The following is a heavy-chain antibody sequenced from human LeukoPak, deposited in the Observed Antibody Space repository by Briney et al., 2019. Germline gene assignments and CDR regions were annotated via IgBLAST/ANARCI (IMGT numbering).Heavy chain of an antibody. CDR3: ARSQGGSNYDY. J-gene: IGHJ4*02. CDR1: GYIFTIYW. V-gene: IGHV5-51*01. CDR2: IYPGDSDT. Sequence: GESLKISCKGSGYIFTIYWIGWVRQMPGKGLEWMGVIYPGDSDTRYSPSFQGQVAISADRSISTAYLHWSSLKASDTAMYYCARSQGGSNYDYWGQGTLVTVSS. D-gene: IGHD5-24*01.